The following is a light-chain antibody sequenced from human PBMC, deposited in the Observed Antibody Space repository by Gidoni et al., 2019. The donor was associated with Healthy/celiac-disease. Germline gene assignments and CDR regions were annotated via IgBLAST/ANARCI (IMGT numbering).Light chain of an antibody. Sequence: DIQMTPSPSSLSASVGDSVTITCRASQGISNYLAWYQQKPGKVPKLLIYAASTLQSGVPSRFSGSGSGTDFTLTISSLQPEDVATYYCQKYNSAPSYTFGQGTKLEIK. CDR1: QGISNY. J-gene: IGKJ2*01. CDR2: AAS. CDR3: QKYNSAPSYT. V-gene: IGKV1-27*01.